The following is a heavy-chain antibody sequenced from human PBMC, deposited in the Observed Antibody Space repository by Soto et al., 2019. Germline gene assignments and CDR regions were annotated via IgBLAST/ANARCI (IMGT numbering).Heavy chain of an antibody. CDR3: ARDSGSYSDY. CDR2: INHSGST. J-gene: IGHJ4*02. CDR1: GGSFSGYY. V-gene: IGHV4-34*01. Sequence: LSLTCAVYGGSFSGYYWSWIRQPPGKGLEWIGEINHSGSTNYNPSLKSRVTISVDTSKTQSSLKLSSVTAADTAVYYCARDSGSYSDYRGRGTLVTVSS. D-gene: IGHD1-26*01.